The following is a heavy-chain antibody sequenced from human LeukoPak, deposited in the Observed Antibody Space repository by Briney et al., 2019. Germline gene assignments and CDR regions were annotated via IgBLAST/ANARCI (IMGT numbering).Heavy chain of an antibody. D-gene: IGHD3-9*01. V-gene: IGHV1-18*01. CDR2: ISAYNGNT. J-gene: IGHJ3*02. CDR1: GYTFTGCG. CDR3: VHDILNRNSGVAFDI. Sequence: ASVKVSCKASGYTFTGCGISWVRQAPGQGLEWMGWISAYNGNTNYAQKLQGRVTMTTDTSTSTAYMELRSLRSDDTAVYYCVHDILNRNSGVAFDIWGQGTMVTVSS.